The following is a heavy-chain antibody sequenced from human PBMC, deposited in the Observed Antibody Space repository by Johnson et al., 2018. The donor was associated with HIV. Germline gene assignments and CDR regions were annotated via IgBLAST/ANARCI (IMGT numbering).Heavy chain of an antibody. CDR2: INSDGSST. Sequence: VQLVESGGGLIQPGGSLRLSCAASGFTVSSNYMSWVRQAPGKGLEWVSRINSDGSSTSYADSVKGRFTISRDNSKNTLYLQMNSLRAEDTAVYYCARDPAWLWGQGTMVTVSS. J-gene: IGHJ3*01. D-gene: IGHD5-12*01. V-gene: IGHV3-66*03. CDR1: GFTVSSNY. CDR3: ARDPAWL.